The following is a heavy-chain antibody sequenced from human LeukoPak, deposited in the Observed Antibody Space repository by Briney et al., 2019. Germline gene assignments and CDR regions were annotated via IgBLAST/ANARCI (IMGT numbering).Heavy chain of an antibody. Sequence: GGSLRLSCEASGFIFSTYVIHWVRQAPGKGLEWVAVMSPDGNIKLYTDSVKGRFTISRDNFKNTLYLQMDSLRTEDTAVYYCARDQCGGDCYDAFDIWGQGTMVTVSS. CDR1: GFIFSTYV. CDR2: MSPDGNIK. V-gene: IGHV3-30*04. J-gene: IGHJ3*02. D-gene: IGHD2-21*01. CDR3: ARDQCGGDCYDAFDI.